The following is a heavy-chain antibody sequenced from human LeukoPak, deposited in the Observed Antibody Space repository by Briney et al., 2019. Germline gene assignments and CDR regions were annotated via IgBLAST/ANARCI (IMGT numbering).Heavy chain of an antibody. CDR3: AKDGGLWVSAHWGDS. V-gene: IGHV3-23*01. Sequence: GGSLRLSCAASGFTFSSYTMSWVRQAPGKELEWVSTITTSDGNTYYADSVKGRFTVSRDNSKNTLFLQMNSLRAEDTAVYYCAKDGGLWVSAHWGDSWGRGTLVTVSS. D-gene: IGHD7-27*01. CDR1: GFTFSSYT. J-gene: IGHJ4*02. CDR2: ITTSDGNT.